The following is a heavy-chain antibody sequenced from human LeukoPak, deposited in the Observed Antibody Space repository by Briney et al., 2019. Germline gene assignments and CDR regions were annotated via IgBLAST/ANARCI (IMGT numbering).Heavy chain of an antibody. CDR1: GYTFTGYY. Sequence: GASVKVSCKASGYTFTGYYMHWVRQAPGQGLEWMGWINPNSGGTNYAQKFQGRVTMTRDTSISTAYMELSRLRSDDTVVYYCARTVGYSSGWYYFDYWGQGTLVTVSS. CDR2: INPNSGGT. V-gene: IGHV1-2*02. J-gene: IGHJ4*02. CDR3: ARTVGYSSGWYYFDY. D-gene: IGHD6-19*01.